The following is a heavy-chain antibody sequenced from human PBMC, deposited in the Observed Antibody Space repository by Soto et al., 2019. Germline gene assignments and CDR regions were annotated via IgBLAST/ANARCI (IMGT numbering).Heavy chain of an antibody. D-gene: IGHD2-2*01. Sequence: GASLKVYYKASGSTFTSYYMHWVRQDPGQGLEWMGIINPSGGSTTLAQKFQGRVTMTRDTSTSTVYMELTILRSEDAAVYYCARDYLSSKLSLSYFDFWGQGTLVTVSS. CDR1: GSTFTSYY. V-gene: IGHV1-46*01. CDR2: INPSGGST. CDR3: ARDYLSSKLSLSYFDF. J-gene: IGHJ4*02.